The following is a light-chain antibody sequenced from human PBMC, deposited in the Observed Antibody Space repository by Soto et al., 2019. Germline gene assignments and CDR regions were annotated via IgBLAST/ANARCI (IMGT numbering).Light chain of an antibody. CDR3: QQRSNWPRT. V-gene: IGKV3D-20*02. CDR2: GAS. Sequence: EIVLTQSPGTLSLSPGERATLSCRASQSVRSNYLAWYQQKPGRAPRLLIYGASSRATGIPDRFTGSGSGTDFTLTISRLEPEDFAVYYCQQRSNWPRTFGQGTKVEIK. CDR1: QSVRSNY. J-gene: IGKJ1*01.